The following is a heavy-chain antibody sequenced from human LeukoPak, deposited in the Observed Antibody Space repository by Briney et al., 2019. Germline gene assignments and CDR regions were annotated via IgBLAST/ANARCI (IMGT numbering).Heavy chain of an antibody. CDR3: ARSKYYGSGFGY. Sequence: GGSLRLSCAASGFTFSNAWMSWVRQAPGKGLEWVSGINWNGGSTGYADSVKGRFTISRDNAKNSLYLQMNSLRAEDTAVYYCARSKYYGSGFGYWGQGTLVTVSS. D-gene: IGHD3-10*01. CDR2: INWNGGST. CDR1: GFTFSNAW. V-gene: IGHV3-20*04. J-gene: IGHJ4*02.